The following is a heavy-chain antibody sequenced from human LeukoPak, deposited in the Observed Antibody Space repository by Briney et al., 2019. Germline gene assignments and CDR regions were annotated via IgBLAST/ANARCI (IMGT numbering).Heavy chain of an antibody. CDR1: GESFNDYY. V-gene: IGHV4-34*01. J-gene: IGHJ6*03. Sequence: SETLSLTCAVYGESFNDYYWSWIRQPPGKGLEWIGEINHRGRTNYNPSLKSRVTISVDTSKNQFSLKLSSVTAADTAVYYCARGGDYYYMDVWGQGTMVTVSS. CDR2: INHRGRT. CDR3: ARGGDYYYMDV.